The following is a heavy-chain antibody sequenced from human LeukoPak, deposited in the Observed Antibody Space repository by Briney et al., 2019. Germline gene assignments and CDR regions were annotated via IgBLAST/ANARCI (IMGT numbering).Heavy chain of an antibody. CDR2: IYYRGST. J-gene: IGHJ4*02. CDR1: GGSISNSSFY. D-gene: IGHD3-10*01. Sequence: SETLSLTCTVSGGSISNSSFYWGWIRQPPGKVLEWIGNIYYRGSTYYNSSLKSRVSISVDTSKNYFSLKLSSVTAADTAVYYCARLFLGFGEFSFDYWGEGTLVTVSS. V-gene: IGHV4-39*02. CDR3: ARLFLGFGEFSFDY.